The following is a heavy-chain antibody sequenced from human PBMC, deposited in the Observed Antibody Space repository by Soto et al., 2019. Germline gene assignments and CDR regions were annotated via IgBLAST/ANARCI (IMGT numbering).Heavy chain of an antibody. V-gene: IGHV4-39*01. D-gene: IGHD3-16*01. J-gene: IGHJ1*01. CDR1: GSSINSSGYY. Sequence: SETLSLTCTVSGSSINSSGYYWGWNRQPPGKGLEWVGSMFYGVSTYYNPSLKRRVTVSVNTSKNQCSLNLRPVTAADTAVYYCASIPSRHLVEYWGQGTRVTVSS. CDR2: MFYGVST. CDR3: ASIPSRHLVEY.